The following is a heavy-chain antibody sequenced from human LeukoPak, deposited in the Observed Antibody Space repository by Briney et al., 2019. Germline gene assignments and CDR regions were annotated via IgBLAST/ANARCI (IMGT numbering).Heavy chain of an antibody. CDR3: AKDRYSSSWYDY. V-gene: IGHV3-30-3*01. CDR2: ISFDGSTK. J-gene: IGHJ4*02. Sequence: PGGSLRLSCAASGFTFSSYAMHWVRQAPGKGLEWVAVISFDGSTKYYADSVKGRFTISRDNSKNTLYLQMNSLRAEDTAVYYCAKDRYSSSWYDYWGQGTLVTVSS. CDR1: GFTFSSYA. D-gene: IGHD6-13*01.